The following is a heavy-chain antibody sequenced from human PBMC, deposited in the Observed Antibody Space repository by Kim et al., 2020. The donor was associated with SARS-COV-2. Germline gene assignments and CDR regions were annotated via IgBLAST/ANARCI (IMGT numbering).Heavy chain of an antibody. V-gene: IGHV3-74*01. D-gene: IGHD3-10*01. CDR2: INSDGSDT. J-gene: IGHJ4*02. CDR3: ARRSQRSLDY. CDR1: GFTFSSYW. Sequence: GGSLRLSCAASGFTFSSYWMHWVRQAPGKGLVWVSRINSDGSDTSYADSVKGRFSISRDNAKNTLYLQMNSLRAEDSAVYYCARRSQRSLDYWGQGTLVTVSS.